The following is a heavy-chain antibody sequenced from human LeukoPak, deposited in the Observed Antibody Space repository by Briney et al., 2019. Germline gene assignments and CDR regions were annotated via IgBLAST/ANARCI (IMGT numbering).Heavy chain of an antibody. J-gene: IGHJ5*02. Sequence: PGGSLRLSCAASGFNFSDYYMSWIRQAPGKGLEWVSYISYDGTTIYYADSVKGRFTVSRDNAKNSLSLQMNSLRAEDTAVYYCARCSSSWYFPDPWGQGTLVTVSS. D-gene: IGHD6-13*01. CDR3: ARCSSSWYFPDP. CDR1: GFNFSDYY. CDR2: ISYDGTTI. V-gene: IGHV3-11*01.